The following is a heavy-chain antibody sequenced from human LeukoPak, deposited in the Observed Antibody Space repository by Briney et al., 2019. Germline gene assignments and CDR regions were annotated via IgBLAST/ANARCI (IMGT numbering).Heavy chain of an antibody. Sequence: PSETLSLTCTVSGGSISTSNYYWGWIRQPPGKGLEWIGSIYYSGNTFYNPSLTSRVTISVDTSKNQFSLKLSSVTAADTAVYYCARGAFSGWLNWFGPWGQGTLVTVSS. V-gene: IGHV4-39*07. CDR1: GGSISTSNYY. CDR2: IYYSGNT. CDR3: ARGAFSGWLNWFGP. J-gene: IGHJ5*02. D-gene: IGHD6-19*01.